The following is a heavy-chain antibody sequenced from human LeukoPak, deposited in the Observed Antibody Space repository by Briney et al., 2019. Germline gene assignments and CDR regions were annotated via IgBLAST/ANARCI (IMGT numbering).Heavy chain of an antibody. D-gene: IGHD3-22*01. J-gene: IGHJ4*02. V-gene: IGHV3-11*01. Sequence: GGSLRLSCAASGFTFSDYYMSWIRQAPGKGLEWVSYISSSGNTIYYADSVKGRFTISRDNAKNSLYLQMNSLRAEDTAVYYCAKASAMIVVVSKHFDYWGQGTLVTVSS. CDR3: AKASAMIVVVSKHFDY. CDR1: GFTFSDYY. CDR2: ISSSGNTI.